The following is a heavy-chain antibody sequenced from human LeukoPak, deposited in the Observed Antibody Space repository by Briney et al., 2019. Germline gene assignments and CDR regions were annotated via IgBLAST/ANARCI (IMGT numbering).Heavy chain of an antibody. Sequence: GGSLRLSCAASGLTFGSQWMRWVRQAPGKGLEWLASIKQDGSGNFYLDSVKGRFSISRDDAKSSLSLQMNSLRLEDTAVYYCARDPGDYWGQGTLVTVSS. CDR1: GLTFGSQW. CDR2: IKQDGSGN. D-gene: IGHD7-27*01. J-gene: IGHJ4*02. CDR3: ARDPGDY. V-gene: IGHV3-7*01.